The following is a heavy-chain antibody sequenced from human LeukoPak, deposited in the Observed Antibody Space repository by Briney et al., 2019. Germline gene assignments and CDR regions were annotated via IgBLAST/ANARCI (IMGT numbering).Heavy chain of an antibody. CDR2: INPSGGST. Sequence: ASVKVSCKASGYTFTSYYMHWVRQAPGQGLEWMGIINPSGGSTSYAKKFQGRVTMTRDTSTSTVYMELSSLRYEDTAVYYCARGGIVVVIRHGYDYWGQGTLVTVSS. J-gene: IGHJ4*02. D-gene: IGHD3-22*01. CDR1: GYTFTSYY. CDR3: ARGGIVVVIRHGYDY. V-gene: IGHV1-46*01.